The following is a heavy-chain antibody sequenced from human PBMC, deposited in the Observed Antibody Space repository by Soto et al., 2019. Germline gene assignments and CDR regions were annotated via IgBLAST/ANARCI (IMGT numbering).Heavy chain of an antibody. CDR1: GFTFSSYA. CDR2: ISGSGGST. Sequence: EVQLLESGGGLVQPGGSLRVSCAASGFTFSSYAMSWVRQAPGKGLEWVSAISGSGGSTYYADSVKGRVTISRDNSKNALQLQMTSLRAEDTAVYYCARDMYSSSWYCYYYGMDVWCQGTTVTVSS. D-gene: IGHD6-13*01. J-gene: IGHJ6*02. CDR3: ARDMYSSSWYCYYYGMDV. V-gene: IGHV3-23*01.